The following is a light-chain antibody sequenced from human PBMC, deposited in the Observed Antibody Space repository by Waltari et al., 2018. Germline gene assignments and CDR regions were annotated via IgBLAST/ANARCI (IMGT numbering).Light chain of an antibody. Sequence: QSALTQPASVSGSHGQSITISCSGTDSDVGAYDFVSWYQQHPGKAPHLIIYEFSNLPSGISNRFSASKSGNTASLTISGLQAEDEADYYCSSYTTSSAPGVFGTGTRVTVL. CDR2: EFS. CDR1: DSDVGAYDF. J-gene: IGLJ1*01. V-gene: IGLV2-14*01. CDR3: SSYTTSSAPGV.